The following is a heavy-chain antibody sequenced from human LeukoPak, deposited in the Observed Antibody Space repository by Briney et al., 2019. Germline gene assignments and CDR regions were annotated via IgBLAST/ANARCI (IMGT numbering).Heavy chain of an antibody. Sequence: PSETLSLTCTVSGGSISSNNYYWGWIRQPPGKGLEWIGSIYYSGSTYYNPSLKSRVTISVDTSKNQFSLKLSSVTAADTAVYYCARLRKDNWFDPWGQGTLVTVSS. CDR1: GGSISSNNYY. D-gene: IGHD4-17*01. V-gene: IGHV4-39*07. CDR3: ARLRKDNWFDP. CDR2: IYYSGST. J-gene: IGHJ5*02.